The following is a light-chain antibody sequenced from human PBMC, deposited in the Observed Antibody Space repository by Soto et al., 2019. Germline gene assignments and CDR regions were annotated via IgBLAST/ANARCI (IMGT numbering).Light chain of an antibody. CDR2: DAS. CDR1: QSINSW. J-gene: IGKJ1*01. V-gene: IGKV1-5*01. CDR3: QQYNTYWT. Sequence: DIQMTQSPSTLSASVGDRVTIACRASQSINSWLAWYQQKPGKAPKLLIYDASSLQSGVPSRFSGSGSGTEFTITISSLQPEDFATYYCQQYNTYWTFGQGTKVEIK.